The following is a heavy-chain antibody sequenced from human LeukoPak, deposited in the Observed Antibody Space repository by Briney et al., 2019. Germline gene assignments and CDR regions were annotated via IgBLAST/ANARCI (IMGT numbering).Heavy chain of an antibody. Sequence: SQTLSLTCAISGDSVSSNSAAWNWIRQSPSRGLEWLGRTYYRSKWYNDYAVSVKSRITINPDTSKNQFSLKLSSVTAADTAVYYCARHDSSGPYNAFDIWGQGTMVTVSS. CDR3: ARHDSSGPYNAFDI. CDR1: GDSVSSNSAA. V-gene: IGHV6-1*01. CDR2: TYYRSKWYN. J-gene: IGHJ3*02. D-gene: IGHD3-22*01.